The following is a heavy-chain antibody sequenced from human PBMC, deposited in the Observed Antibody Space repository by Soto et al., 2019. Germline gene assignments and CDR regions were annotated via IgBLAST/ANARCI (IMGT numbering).Heavy chain of an antibody. CDR2: IRSSGEST. J-gene: IGHJ6*02. Sequence: QLLESGGGLVQTGGSLRLSCTASGFTFSNYAMSCVRQAPGKGLEWVSGIRSSGESTYYADSVKGRLTISRDNSMNMLYRQINSQRAEDTAVYYYAKGGRRVLIPMDVGVQGTTVTVSS. D-gene: IGHD2-8*01. CDR1: GFTFSNYA. V-gene: IGHV3-23*01. CDR3: AKGGRRVLIPMDV.